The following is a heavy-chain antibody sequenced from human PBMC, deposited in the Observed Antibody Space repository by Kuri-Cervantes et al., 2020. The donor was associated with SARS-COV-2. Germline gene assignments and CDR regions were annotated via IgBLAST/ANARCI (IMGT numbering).Heavy chain of an antibody. V-gene: IGHV4-38-2*02. CDR2: MHHSGRT. CDR3: ARDAVGYYDTSSQVWFDP. J-gene: IGHJ5*02. CDR1: GYSMSSDYY. D-gene: IGHD3-22*01. Sequence: GSLRLSCAVSGYSMSSDYYSGWIRQPPGNGMEWIGSMHHSGRTYNNPSIKSRVTFSVDTSKSQVFLKLNAVTASDTAVYYCARDAVGYYDTSSQVWFDPWGQGTLVTVSS.